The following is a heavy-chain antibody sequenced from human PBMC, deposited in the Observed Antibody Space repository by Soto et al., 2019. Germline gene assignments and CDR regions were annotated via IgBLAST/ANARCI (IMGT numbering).Heavy chain of an antibody. V-gene: IGHV1-2*02. CDR1: GYTLTDYY. J-gene: IGHJ4*02. D-gene: IGHD6-19*01. Sequence: QVQLVQSGAEVKKPGASVKVSCRASGYTLTDYYLHWVRQAPGQGLEWVGWVNPNSGRTKFAQRVQGRVTMTSDTSSSTVYMELTRVRSDDTAVYYCAREGDASGWFSHWGQGSLVTVSS. CDR3: AREGDASGWFSH. CDR2: VNPNSGRT.